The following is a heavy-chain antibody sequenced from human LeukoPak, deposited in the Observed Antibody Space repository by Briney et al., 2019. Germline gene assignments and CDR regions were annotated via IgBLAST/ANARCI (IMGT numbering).Heavy chain of an antibody. CDR3: ARGRYVTTRGGAAAGFLDY. CDR2: INHGGST. J-gene: IGHJ4*02. V-gene: IGHV4-34*01. D-gene: IGHD6-13*01. Sequence: SETLSLTCAVSGGSFSGHYWNWIRQPPGKGLEWIGEINHGGSTNYNPSLKSRVAISVDTSQNQFSLRLSSVTAADTAVYYCARGRYVTTRGGAAAGFLDYWGQGTLVTVST. CDR1: GGSFSGHY.